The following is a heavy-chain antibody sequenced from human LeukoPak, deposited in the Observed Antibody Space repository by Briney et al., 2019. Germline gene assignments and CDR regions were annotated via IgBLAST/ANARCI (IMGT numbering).Heavy chain of an antibody. V-gene: IGHV3-74*01. CDR2: INSDGTTT. CDR3: AKDPTPAPV. D-gene: IGHD2-15*01. Sequence: QPGGSLRLSCAASGFTFSNYWMHWVRQVPGRGLVWLSRINSDGTTTTYTDSVKGRFTISRGNSKSTLYLQMNNLRVEDTAVYYCAKDPTPAPVWGQGTLVTVSS. CDR1: GFTFSNYW. J-gene: IGHJ4*02.